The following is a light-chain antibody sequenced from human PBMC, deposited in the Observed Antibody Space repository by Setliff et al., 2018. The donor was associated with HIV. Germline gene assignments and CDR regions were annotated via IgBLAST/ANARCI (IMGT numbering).Light chain of an antibody. CDR3: SSYAITNTLP. CDR1: SSDVGGYNH. J-gene: IGLJ1*01. Sequence: VLAQPASVSGSPGQSITISCTGTSSDVGGYNHVSWYQQHPGKAPKLIIYEVRNRPSGVSNRFSGSKSGNTASLTISGLQAEDEGDYYCSSYAITNTLPFGTGTKVTVL. V-gene: IGLV2-14*01. CDR2: EVR.